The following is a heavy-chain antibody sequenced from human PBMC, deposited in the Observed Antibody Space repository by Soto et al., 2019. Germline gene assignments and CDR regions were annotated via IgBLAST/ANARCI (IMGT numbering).Heavy chain of an antibody. CDR3: AKDQGFGNLGAEYFHH. J-gene: IGHJ1*01. D-gene: IGHD1-7*01. V-gene: IGHV3-23*01. CDR2: ISGSGLST. Sequence: GGSLRLSCAASGFTFSTYAMNWVRQAPGKGLEWVSIISGSGLSTYYADSVKGRFTISRDNSKNTLYLQMNGPRAEDTAVYYCAKDQGFGNLGAEYFHHWGQGSLVTVSS. CDR1: GFTFSTYA.